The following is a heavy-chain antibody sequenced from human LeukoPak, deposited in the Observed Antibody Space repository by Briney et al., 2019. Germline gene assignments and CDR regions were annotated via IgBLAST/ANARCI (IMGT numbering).Heavy chain of an antibody. D-gene: IGHD1-26*01. CDR1: GASVSGSNYY. J-gene: IGHJ4*02. V-gene: IGHV4-39*01. CDR3: AKSGGYGLIDY. Sequence: SETLSLTCTVSGASVSGSNYYWGWIRQPPGKGLEWIGNIYSSGSTYYNASLQSRVTISIDTSKNQFSLRLNSVTAADTAMYYCAKSGGYGLIDYWGQGTRVTVSS. CDR2: IYSSGST.